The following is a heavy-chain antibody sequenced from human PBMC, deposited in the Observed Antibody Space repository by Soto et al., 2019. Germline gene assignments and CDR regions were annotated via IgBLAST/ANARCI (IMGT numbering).Heavy chain of an antibody. J-gene: IGHJ6*02. V-gene: IGHV1-3*01. CDR1: GYTFTSYS. Sequence: ASVKVSCKASGYTFTSYSMHWVRQAPGQRLECMGWINAGNGNTKYSQKFQGRVTITRDTSASTAYMELSSLRSEDTAVYYCARGGAGITIFGVVTYEDYYGMDVWGQGTTVTVSS. CDR2: INAGNGNT. CDR3: ARGGAGITIFGVVTYEDYYGMDV. D-gene: IGHD3-3*01.